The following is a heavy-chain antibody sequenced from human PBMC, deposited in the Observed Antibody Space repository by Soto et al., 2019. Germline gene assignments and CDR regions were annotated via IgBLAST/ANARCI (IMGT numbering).Heavy chain of an antibody. J-gene: IGHJ3*02. D-gene: IGHD3-22*01. CDR3: ARATYYYDSSGYSKAFDI. CDR1: GYTFTGYY. CDR2: INPNSGGT. Sequence: ASVKVSCKASGYTFTGYYMHWVRQAPGQGLEWMGWINPNSGGTNYAQKFQGRVTMTRDTPISTAYMELSRLRSDDTAVYYCARATYYYDSSGYSKAFDIWGQGTMVTVSS. V-gene: IGHV1-2*02.